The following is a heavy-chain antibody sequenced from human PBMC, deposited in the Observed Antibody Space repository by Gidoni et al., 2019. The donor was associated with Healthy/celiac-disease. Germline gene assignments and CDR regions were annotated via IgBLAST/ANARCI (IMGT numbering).Heavy chain of an antibody. D-gene: IGHD4-4*01. Sequence: EVQLVEPGGGLVQLGGSLRLPCAASGFTFSSYEMNWVRRAPGKGLEWVSYISSSGSTIYYADSVKGRFTISRDNAKNSLYLQMNSLRAEDTAVYYCARGGTVTTYYYYMDVWGKGTTVTVSS. CDR3: ARGGTVTTYYYYMDV. CDR1: GFTFSSYE. J-gene: IGHJ6*03. CDR2: ISSSGSTI. V-gene: IGHV3-48*03.